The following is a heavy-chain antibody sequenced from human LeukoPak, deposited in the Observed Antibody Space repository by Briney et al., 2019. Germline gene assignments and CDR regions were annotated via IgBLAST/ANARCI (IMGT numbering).Heavy chain of an antibody. Sequence: GRSLRLSCAASGFTFDDYAMHWVRQAPGKGLEWVSGISWNSGSIGYADSVKGRFTISRDNAKNSLYLQMNSLRAEDTALYYCAKDVMITFGGVEPYYFDYWGQGTLVTVSS. D-gene: IGHD3-16*01. J-gene: IGHJ4*02. CDR2: ISWNSGSI. CDR1: GFTFDDYA. CDR3: AKDVMITFGGVEPYYFDY. V-gene: IGHV3-9*01.